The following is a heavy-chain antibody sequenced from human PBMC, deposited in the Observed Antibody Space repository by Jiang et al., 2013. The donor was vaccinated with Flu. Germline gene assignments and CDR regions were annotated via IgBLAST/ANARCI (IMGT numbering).Heavy chain of an antibody. CDR2: IYYSGST. V-gene: IGHV4-61*01. CDR1: GGSVSSGSYY. Sequence: GSGLVKPSETLSLTCTVSGGSVSSGSYYWSWIRQPPGKGLEWIGYIYYSGSTNYNPSLKSRVTISVDMSKNQFSLKLSSVTAADTAVYYCAESLSSSWYAFDYWGQGTLVTVS. D-gene: IGHD6-13*01. CDR3: AESLSSSWYAFDY. J-gene: IGHJ4*02.